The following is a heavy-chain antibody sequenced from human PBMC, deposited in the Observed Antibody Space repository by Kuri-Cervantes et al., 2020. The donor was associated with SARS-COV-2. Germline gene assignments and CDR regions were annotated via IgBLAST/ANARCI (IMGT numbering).Heavy chain of an antibody. CDR1: RGTFSTHG. J-gene: IGHJ4*02. CDR3: ARDYGNVHFDS. V-gene: IGHV1-69*06. D-gene: IGHD4-17*01. CDR2: IVPMFGTL. Sequence: SVKVSCKPSRGTFSTHGVGWVRQAPGQGLEWLGGIVPMFGTLDYAQSFQGRVTITADKSTNTVYMELKSLTSQDTAVYFCARDYGNVHFDSWGQGTLGTVSS.